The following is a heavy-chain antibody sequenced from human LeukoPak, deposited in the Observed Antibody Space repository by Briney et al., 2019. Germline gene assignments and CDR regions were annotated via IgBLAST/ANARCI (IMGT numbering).Heavy chain of an antibody. Sequence: SETLSLTCAVYGGFFSGYYWRGIRQPPGKGLEWIGEINRSGSTNYNPSLKSRVTISGESIKNQFSRKDRPESRSNTRMYYCPIGYALVFPFDYWGQGTLVTVSS. CDR2: INRSGST. V-gene: IGHV4-34*01. CDR1: GGFFSGYY. J-gene: IGHJ4*02. CDR3: PIGYALVFPFDY. D-gene: IGHD2-2*01.